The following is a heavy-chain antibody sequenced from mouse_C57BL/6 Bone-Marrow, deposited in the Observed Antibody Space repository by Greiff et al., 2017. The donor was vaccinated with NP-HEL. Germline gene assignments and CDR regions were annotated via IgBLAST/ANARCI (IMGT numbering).Heavy chain of an antibody. Sequence: MQRVESGAELVKPGASVKMSCKASGYTFTTYPIEWVKQNHGKSLEWIGNFHPYNDDTEYNEKFKNKATLTVEKSSSTVYLELSRLTSDDSSVYYCARGGNYWYYFDYWGQGTTLTVSS. V-gene: IGHV1-47*01. CDR3: ARGGNYWYYFDY. CDR1: GYTFTTYP. CDR2: FHPYNDDT. D-gene: IGHD2-1*01. J-gene: IGHJ2*01.